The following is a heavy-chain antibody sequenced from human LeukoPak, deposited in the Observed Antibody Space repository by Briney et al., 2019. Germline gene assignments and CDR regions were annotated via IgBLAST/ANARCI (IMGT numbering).Heavy chain of an antibody. J-gene: IGHJ4*02. CDR1: GYTFTDYY. D-gene: IGHD1-26*01. V-gene: IGHV1-2*02. CDR3: ARDGNFDY. Sequence: ASVKVSCKASGYTFTDYYVHWVRQAPGQGLEWMGWISPNSGGTNYEQKFQGRVTMTRDTSISTAYMELSRLRSDDTAMYYCARDGNFDYWGQGTLVTASS. CDR2: ISPNSGGT.